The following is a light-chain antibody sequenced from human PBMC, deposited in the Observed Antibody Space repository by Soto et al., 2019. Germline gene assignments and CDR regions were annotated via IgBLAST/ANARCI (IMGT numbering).Light chain of an antibody. CDR3: QHYGGSPYT. V-gene: IGKV3-20*01. CDR1: QSVSSNY. CDR2: EAS. J-gene: IGKJ2*01. Sequence: EIVLTQSPGTLSLSPGERATLSCRASQSVSSNYLAWYQQKTGQAPRLLIYEASSRATDIPDRFSGSGSGTDFTLTISRLEPEDFAVYYCQHYGGSPYTFGQGTNVEIK.